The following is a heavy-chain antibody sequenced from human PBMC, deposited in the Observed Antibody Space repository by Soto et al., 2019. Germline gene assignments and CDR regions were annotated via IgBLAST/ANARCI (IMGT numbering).Heavy chain of an antibody. D-gene: IGHD3-22*01. CDR1: GFTFSSYG. J-gene: IGHJ3*02. CDR3: AKVTSAYYYDMFWTVDAFDI. CDR2: ISYDGSNK. V-gene: IGHV3-30*18. Sequence: GGSLRLSCAASGFTFSSYGMHWVRQAPGKGLEWVAVISYDGSNKYYADSVKGRFTISRDNSKNTLYLQMNSLRAEDTAVYYCAKVTSAYYYDMFWTVDAFDIWGQGTMVTVSS.